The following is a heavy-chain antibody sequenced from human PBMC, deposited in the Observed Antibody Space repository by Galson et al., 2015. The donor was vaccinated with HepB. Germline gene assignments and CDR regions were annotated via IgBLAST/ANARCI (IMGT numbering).Heavy chain of an antibody. D-gene: IGHD3-16*01. V-gene: IGHV4-39*01. CDR3: ARRNNKLASPTFDYDYVWGSYSFDY. CDR1: GGSISSSSYY. Sequence: SETLSLTCTVSGGSISSSSYYWGWIRQPPGKGLEWIGSIYYSGSTYYNPSLKSRVTISVDTSKNQFSLKLSSVTAADTAVYYCARRNNKLASPTFDYDYVWGSYSFDYWGQGTLVTVSS. CDR2: IYYSGST. J-gene: IGHJ4*02.